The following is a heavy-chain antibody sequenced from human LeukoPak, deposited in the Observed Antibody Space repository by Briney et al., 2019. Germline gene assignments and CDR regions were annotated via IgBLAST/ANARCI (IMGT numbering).Heavy chain of an antibody. V-gene: IGHV4-34*01. D-gene: IGHD6-19*01. Sequence: SETLSLTCAVYGGSFSGYYWSWIRQPPGKGLEWIGEINHSGSTNYNPSLKSRVTISVDTSKNQFSLKLSSVTAADTAVYYCARARALTRQWLVRHYFDYWGQGTLVTVSS. J-gene: IGHJ4*02. CDR1: GGSFSGYY. CDR3: ARARALTRQWLVRHYFDY. CDR2: INHSGST.